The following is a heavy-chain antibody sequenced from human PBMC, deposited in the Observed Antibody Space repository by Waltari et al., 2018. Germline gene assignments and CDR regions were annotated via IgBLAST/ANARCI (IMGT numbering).Heavy chain of an antibody. V-gene: IGHV3-48*03. CDR3: ARGGGHEWGPSY. J-gene: IGHJ4*02. CDR1: GFTFSSYE. CDR2: ISSSGTTI. Sequence: EVQLVESGGGMVQPGESLSLSCVASGFTFSSYEMNWVRQAPGKGVEWLSSISSSGTTIYYADAVRGRFTISRDNAKNSLYLQMNSLRAEDTALYYCARGGGHEWGPSYWGQGTLVNVSP. D-gene: IGHD5-12*01.